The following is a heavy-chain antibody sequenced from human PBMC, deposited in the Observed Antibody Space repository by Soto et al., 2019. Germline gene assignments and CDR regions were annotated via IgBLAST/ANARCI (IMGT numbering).Heavy chain of an antibody. CDR3: ARRRKYGGYYFDY. D-gene: IGHD2-2*01. CDR1: DGSIRSSSYY. Sequence: QLQLQESGPGLVKPSETLSLTCTASDGSIRSSSYYWGWFRQPPGKGLEWIGSMYDSGRPNYNPSVNSLFTISVATSKDQFSLKLKSVTAADTAVYYCARRRKYGGYYFDYWGQGTLVTVSS. J-gene: IGHJ4*02. V-gene: IGHV4-39*01. CDR2: MYDSGRP.